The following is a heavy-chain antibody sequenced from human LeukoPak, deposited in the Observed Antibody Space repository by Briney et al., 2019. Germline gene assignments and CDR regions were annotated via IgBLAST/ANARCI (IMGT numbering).Heavy chain of an antibody. V-gene: IGHV3-23*01. CDR1: GFTFSSYA. D-gene: IGHD5-18*01. J-gene: IGHJ4*02. CDR3: AERNVDTAMVGY. Sequence: QSGGSLRLSCAASGFTFSSYAMSWVRQAPGKGLEWVSAISGSGGSTYYADSVKGQFTISRDNSKNTLYLQMNSLRAEDTAVYYCAERNVDTAMVGYWGQGTLVTVSS. CDR2: ISGSGGST.